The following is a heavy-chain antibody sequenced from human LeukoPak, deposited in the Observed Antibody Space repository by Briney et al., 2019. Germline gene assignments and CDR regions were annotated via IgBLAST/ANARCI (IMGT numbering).Heavy chain of an antibody. Sequence: PGGSLRLSCAASGFTFSNAWMSWVRQAPGKGQEWVGRITSKTDGGTTDYAAPVKGRFTISRDDSKNTLYLQMSSLKAEDTAVYYCTTGGVFDLWGQGTMVTVSS. CDR2: ITSKTDGGTT. CDR1: GFTFSNAW. CDR3: TTGGVFDL. V-gene: IGHV3-15*01. J-gene: IGHJ3*01.